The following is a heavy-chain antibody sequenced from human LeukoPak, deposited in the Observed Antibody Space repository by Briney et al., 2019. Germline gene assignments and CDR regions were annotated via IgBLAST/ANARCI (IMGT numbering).Heavy chain of an antibody. Sequence: PGGSLRLSCAASGFTFSSYAMHWVRQAPGKGLEWVAVISYDGSNKYYADSVKGRFTISRDNSKNTLYLQMNSLRAEDTAVYYCARAPNYGDYPCHCFDYWGQGTLVTVSS. CDR2: ISYDGSNK. J-gene: IGHJ4*02. CDR3: ARAPNYGDYPCHCFDY. D-gene: IGHD4-17*01. CDR1: GFTFSSYA. V-gene: IGHV3-30-3*01.